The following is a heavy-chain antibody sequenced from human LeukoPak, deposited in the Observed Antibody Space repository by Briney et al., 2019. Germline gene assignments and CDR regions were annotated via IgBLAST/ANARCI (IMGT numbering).Heavy chain of an antibody. V-gene: IGHV1-3*01. CDR3: ARLSSHYGDYKVDP. CDR1: GYTFTSYA. J-gene: IGHJ5*02. D-gene: IGHD4-17*01. CDR2: INAGNGNT. Sequence: ASVKVSCKASGYTFTSYAMHWVRQAPGQRLEWMGWINAGNGNTKYSQEFQGRVTITRDTSASTAYMDLSSLRSEDTAVYYCARLSSHYGDYKVDPWGQGTLVTVSS.